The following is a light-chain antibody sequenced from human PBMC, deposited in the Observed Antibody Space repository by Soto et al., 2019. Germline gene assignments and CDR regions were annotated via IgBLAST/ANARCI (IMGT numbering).Light chain of an antibody. V-gene: IGLV2-11*01. J-gene: IGLJ1*01. CDR3: CLYAATVSV. CDR1: SSDVGTYDF. Sequence: QSVLTQPRSVSGSPGQSVTISCTGTSSDVGTYDFVSWYQQHPGKAPRLMIFDVSERPSGVPDRFSGSKSGNTASLTISGLQAEDEADYYRCLYAATVSVFATGPKANVL. CDR2: DVS.